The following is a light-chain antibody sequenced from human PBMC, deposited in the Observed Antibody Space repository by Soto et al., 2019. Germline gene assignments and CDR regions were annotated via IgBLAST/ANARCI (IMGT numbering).Light chain of an antibody. CDR1: QSISDTY. CDR3: QQYSSSSFT. CDR2: GAS. V-gene: IGKV3-20*01. J-gene: IGKJ2*01. Sequence: EVVLTQSPGTMSLSPGDRVTLSCRASQSISDTYLAWYQQRPGQAPRLLTSGASIRATGIPDRFSGSGSGSDFTLTISRLEPEDFAVYYCQQYSSSSFTFGQGTKLELK.